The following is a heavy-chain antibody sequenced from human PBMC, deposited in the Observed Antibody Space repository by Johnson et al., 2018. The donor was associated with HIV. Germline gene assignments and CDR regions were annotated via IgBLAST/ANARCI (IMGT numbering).Heavy chain of an antibody. D-gene: IGHD4-11*01. J-gene: IGHJ3*01. CDR1: GFTFSSYW. CDR3: AKISSVTVLSVPSNAFDV. CDR2: IKQDGSNK. V-gene: IGHV3-7*02. Sequence: VQLVESGGGLVQPGGSLRLSCAASGFTFSSYWMSWVRQAPGKGLEWVANIKQDGSNKYFADSVKGRFTISRDNSKNTLYLQMNSLRAGDTAVYYCAKISSVTVLSVPSNAFDVWGQGTMVTVSS.